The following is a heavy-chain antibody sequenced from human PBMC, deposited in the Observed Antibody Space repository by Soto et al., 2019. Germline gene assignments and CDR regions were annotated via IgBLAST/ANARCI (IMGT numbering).Heavy chain of an antibody. J-gene: IGHJ4*02. CDR1: GGSISSGGYY. CDR3: AREWRDYYFDY. V-gene: IGHV4-31*03. Sequence: QVQLQESGPGLVKPSQILSLTCTVSGGSISSGGYYWSCIRQHPGKGLEWIGYIYYSGSTYYNPSLKSRVTISVDTSKNQFSLKLSSVTAADTAVYYCAREWRDYYFDYWGQGTLVTVSS. CDR2: IYYSGST.